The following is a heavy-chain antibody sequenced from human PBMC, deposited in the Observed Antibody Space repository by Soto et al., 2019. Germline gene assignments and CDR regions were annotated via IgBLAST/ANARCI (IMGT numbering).Heavy chain of an antibody. CDR1: GGTFSSYS. Sequence: QVQLVQSGAEVKKPGSSVKVSCKASGGTFSSYSINWVRQAPGQGLEWMGEIIPIFGTANYAQKFQGRVAITSDESTSTAYMELSSLRSEDTAVYYCARAGGRDSGASDYWGQGTVATVSS. V-gene: IGHV1-69*01. CDR2: IIPIFGTA. D-gene: IGHD1-26*01. CDR3: ARAGGRDSGASDY. J-gene: IGHJ4*02.